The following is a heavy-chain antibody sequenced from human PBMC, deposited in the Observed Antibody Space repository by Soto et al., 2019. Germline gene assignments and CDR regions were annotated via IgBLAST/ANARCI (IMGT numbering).Heavy chain of an antibody. CDR2: IKNDGSGR. Sequence: PGGALRLSCVASPITLNHYCMHWVRQAPGKGLEWVSRIKNDGSGRNYADFVEGRFTISRDNAQSTVYLQMNSLRVEDTAVYYCAINEGVHSGLFDPWGQGTLVTVCS. V-gene: IGHV3-74*01. CDR3: AINEGVHSGLFDP. CDR1: PITLNHYC. J-gene: IGHJ5*02. D-gene: IGHD3-10*01.